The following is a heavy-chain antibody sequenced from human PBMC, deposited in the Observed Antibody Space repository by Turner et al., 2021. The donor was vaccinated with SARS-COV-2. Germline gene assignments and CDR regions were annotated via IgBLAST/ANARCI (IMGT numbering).Heavy chain of an antibody. J-gene: IGHJ4*02. Sequence: EVQLVVTGAGLIQPGGFLSLSCAASWLIVSRNYMSWVRQAPGKGLEWVSVIYSGISTVCADSVKGRFIIARDNTKNALYLQMICLRAEDTAVYDSAVDWGEYYFDYWGQGTLVTVSS. CDR2: IYSGIST. CDR1: WLIVSRNY. CDR3: AVDWGEYYFDY. D-gene: IGHD3-16*01. V-gene: IGHV3-53*02.